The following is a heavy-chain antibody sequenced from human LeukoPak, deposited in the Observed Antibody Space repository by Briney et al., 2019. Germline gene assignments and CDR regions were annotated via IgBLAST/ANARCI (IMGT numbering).Heavy chain of an antibody. J-gene: IGHJ1*01. D-gene: IGHD6-13*01. V-gene: IGHV4-59*01. CDR1: GGSIRSFY. CDR2: IYYSEST. Sequence: SETLSLTCTVSGGSIRSFYWNWIRQPPGKGLEWIGYIYYSESTNYNPSLKSRVTISVDTSKNQFSLKLSSVTVADTALYYCARGTTSSWYEYFQHWGQGTLVTVSS. CDR3: ARGTTSSWYEYFQH.